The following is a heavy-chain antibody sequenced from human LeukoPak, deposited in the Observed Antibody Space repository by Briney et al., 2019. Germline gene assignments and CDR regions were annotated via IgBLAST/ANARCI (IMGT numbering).Heavy chain of an antibody. Sequence: KSSETLSLTCAVSGYSISSGYYWGWIRQPPGKGLEWIGSIYHSGSTYYNPSLKSRVTISVDTSKNQFSLKLSSVTAADTAVCYCARAGMATIPYYYYYYYMDVWGKGTTVTVSS. CDR1: GYSISSGYY. J-gene: IGHJ6*03. CDR2: IYHSGST. CDR3: ARAGMATIPYYYYYYYMDV. D-gene: IGHD5-24*01. V-gene: IGHV4-38-2*01.